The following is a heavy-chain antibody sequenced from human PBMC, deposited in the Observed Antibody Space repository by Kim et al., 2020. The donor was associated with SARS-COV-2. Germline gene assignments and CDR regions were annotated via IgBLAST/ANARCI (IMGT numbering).Heavy chain of an antibody. D-gene: IGHD3-3*01. CDR3: ARGRITIFGVVTEFDY. J-gene: IGHJ4*02. V-gene: IGHV4-31*02. Sequence: LKSRITISVDTSKNQFSLKLRSVTAADTAVYYCARGRITIFGVVTEFDYWGQGTLVTVSS.